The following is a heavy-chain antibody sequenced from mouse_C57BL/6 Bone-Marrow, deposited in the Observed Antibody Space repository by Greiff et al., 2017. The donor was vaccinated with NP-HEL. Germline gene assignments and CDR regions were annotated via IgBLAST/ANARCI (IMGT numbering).Heavy chain of an antibody. CDR3: ARLYYGSSSEYYYAMDY. J-gene: IGHJ4*01. V-gene: IGHV2-9-1*01. CDR2: IWTGGGT. Sequence: QVQLKESGPGLVAPSQSLSITCTVSGFSLTSYAISWVRQPPGKGLEWLGVIWTGGGTNYNSALKSRLSISKDNSKSQVFLKMNSLQTDDTAMYYCARLYYGSSSEYYYAMDYWGQGTSVTVSS. D-gene: IGHD1-1*01. CDR1: GFSLTSYA.